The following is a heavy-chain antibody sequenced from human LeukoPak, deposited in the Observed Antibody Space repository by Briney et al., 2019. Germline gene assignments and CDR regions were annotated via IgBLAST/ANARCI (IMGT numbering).Heavy chain of an antibody. CDR2: INGDGSST. Sequence: GGSLRLSCEASGFTFSSYWMHWVRQAPGKGLGWVSRINGDGSSTTYADSVKGRFTISRDDAKSTLYLQMNSLRAEDTAVYYCARNRGVVGALVYWGQGTPVTVSS. J-gene: IGHJ4*02. D-gene: IGHD2-15*01. CDR1: GFTFSSYW. CDR3: ARNRGVVGALVY. V-gene: IGHV3-74*03.